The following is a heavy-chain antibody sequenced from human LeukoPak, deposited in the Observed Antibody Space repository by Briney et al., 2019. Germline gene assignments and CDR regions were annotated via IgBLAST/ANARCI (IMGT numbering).Heavy chain of an antibody. V-gene: IGHV3-74*01. CDR1: GFTFSSYW. CDR3: ATDYYVSGSYYRLFY. Sequence: GGSLRLSCGASGFTFSSYWMHWVRQSPGKGLVWVSGINSDGGTTTYADSVKGRFTISRDNAKNTLYLQMNNLRAEDTAVYYCATDYYVSGSYYRLFYWGQGTLVTVSS. J-gene: IGHJ4*02. CDR2: INSDGGTT. D-gene: IGHD3-10*01.